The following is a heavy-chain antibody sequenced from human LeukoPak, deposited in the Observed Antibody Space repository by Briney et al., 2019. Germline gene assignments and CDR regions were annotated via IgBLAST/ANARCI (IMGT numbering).Heavy chain of an antibody. D-gene: IGHD2-21*02. J-gene: IGHJ6*04. CDR3: ARGTTALMDV. CDR1: GFPFSSYS. CDR2: ISSGTSFI. V-gene: IGHV3-21*01. Sequence: GGSLRLSCAASGFPFSSYSMDWVRQAPGKGLEWVSSISSGTSFIYYADSVKGRFTISRDNAKNSLYLQMNSLRAEDTAVYYCARGTTALMDVWGKGTTVTVSS.